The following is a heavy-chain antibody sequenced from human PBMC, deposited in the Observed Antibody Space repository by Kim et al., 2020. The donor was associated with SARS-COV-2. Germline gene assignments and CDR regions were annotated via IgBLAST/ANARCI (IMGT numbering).Heavy chain of an antibody. J-gene: IGHJ4*02. CDR2: GNT. Sequence: GNTYYADSVKGRFTISRDNSKNTLYLQMNSLSAEDTAVHYCAKLVSHSFDYWGQGTLVTVSS. D-gene: IGHD1-26*01. CDR3: AKLVSHSFDY. V-gene: IGHV3-23*01.